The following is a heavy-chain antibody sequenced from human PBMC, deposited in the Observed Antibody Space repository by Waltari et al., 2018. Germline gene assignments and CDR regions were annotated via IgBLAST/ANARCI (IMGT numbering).Heavy chain of an antibody. CDR2: IIPIVGTA. CDR1: RGTFSSYA. J-gene: IGHJ5*02. CDR3: ARSTVTPNWFDP. V-gene: IGHV1-69*08. D-gene: IGHD4-17*01. Sequence: QVQLVQSGAEVKKPGSSVKVSCKASRGTFSSYAISRVRQAPGQGLEWMGRIIPIVGTANYAQKFQGRVTITADKTTSTAYMELSSLRSEDTAVYYCARSTVTPNWFDPWGQGTLVTVSS.